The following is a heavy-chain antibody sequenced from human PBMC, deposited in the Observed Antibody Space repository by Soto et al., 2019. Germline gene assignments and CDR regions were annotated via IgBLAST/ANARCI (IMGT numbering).Heavy chain of an antibody. J-gene: IGHJ3*02. V-gene: IGHV3-30-3*01. Sequence: ESGGGVVQTGRSLRLSCAASGFSFRNYNLHWVRQAPGKGLEWVAVVSHDGVNKHYAESVKGRLSISRDSSRDTLYLQMNSLRPEDTAVYYCVRETQIVMVVVPTPGSPGAFDMWGQGTMVTVSS. CDR3: VRETQIVMVVVPTPGSPGAFDM. CDR1: GFSFRNYN. D-gene: IGHD2-15*01. CDR2: VSHDGVNK.